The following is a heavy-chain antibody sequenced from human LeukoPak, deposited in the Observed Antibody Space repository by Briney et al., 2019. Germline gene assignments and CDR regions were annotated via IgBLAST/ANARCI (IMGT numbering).Heavy chain of an antibody. CDR2: INPNSGGT. D-gene: IGHD6-6*01. Sequence: PVASVKVSCKASGYTFTGYYMHWVRQAPGQGLEWMGWINPNSGGTNYAQKFQGRVTVTRDTSISTAYMELSRLRSDDTAVYYCARDSGKYSSSDYWGQGTLVTVSS. CDR1: GYTFTGYY. J-gene: IGHJ4*02. V-gene: IGHV1-2*02. CDR3: ARDSGKYSSSDY.